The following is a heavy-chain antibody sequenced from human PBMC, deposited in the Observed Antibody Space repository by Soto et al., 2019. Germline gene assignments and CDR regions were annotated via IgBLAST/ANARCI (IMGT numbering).Heavy chain of an antibody. CDR2: ISYDGSNK. J-gene: IGHJ1*01. V-gene: IGHV3-30-3*01. CDR3: ARDECGGDCYILFQH. D-gene: IGHD2-21*02. CDR1: GFTFSSYA. Sequence: PGGSLRLSCAASGFTFSSYAMHWVRQAPGKGLEWVAVISYDGSNKYYADSVKGRFTISRDNSKNTLYLQMNSLRAQDTAVYYCARDECGGDCYILFQHWGQGTLVTVS.